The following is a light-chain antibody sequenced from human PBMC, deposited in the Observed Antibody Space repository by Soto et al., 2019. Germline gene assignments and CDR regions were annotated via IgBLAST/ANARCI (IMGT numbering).Light chain of an antibody. CDR3: QSYDSSLSGYVV. V-gene: IGLV1-40*01. CDR1: SPNIGAVYD. J-gene: IGLJ2*01. CDR2: GNS. Sequence: QSVLTQPPSVSGAPGQRVTISCTGSSPNIGAVYDVHGYQQLPGTAPKLLIYGNSNRPSGVPDRFSGSKSVTSASLAITGLQAEDEADYYCQSYDSSLSGYVVFGGGTKLTVL.